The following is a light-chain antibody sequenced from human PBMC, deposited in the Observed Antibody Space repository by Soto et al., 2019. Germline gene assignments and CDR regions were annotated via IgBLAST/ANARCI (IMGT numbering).Light chain of an antibody. J-gene: IGKJ1*01. Sequence: DIVLTQSPGALSLPPGERATLSCRASQSVSSSFLAWYQQKPGQAPRLLIYGASSRATGIPDRFSGSGSGTDFTLTISRLEPEDFAVYYCQQYDSSPRTFGQGTKVEIK. CDR3: QQYDSSPRT. V-gene: IGKV3-20*01. CDR2: GAS. CDR1: QSVSSSF.